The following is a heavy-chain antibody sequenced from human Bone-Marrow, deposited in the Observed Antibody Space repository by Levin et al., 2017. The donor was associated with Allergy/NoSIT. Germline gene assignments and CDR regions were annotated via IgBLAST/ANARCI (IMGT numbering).Heavy chain of an antibody. J-gene: IGHJ6*02. CDR2: ISYDGSNK. CDR1: GFTFSSYG. V-gene: IGHV3-30*18. D-gene: IGHD1-1*01. CDR3: AKDRTVGSAAYYYYGMDV. Sequence: GGSLRLSCAASGFTFSSYGMHWVRQAPGKGLEWVAVISYDGSNKYYADSVKGRFTISRDNSKNTLYLQMNSLRAEDTAVYYCAKDRTVGSAAYYYYGMDVWGQGTTVTVSS.